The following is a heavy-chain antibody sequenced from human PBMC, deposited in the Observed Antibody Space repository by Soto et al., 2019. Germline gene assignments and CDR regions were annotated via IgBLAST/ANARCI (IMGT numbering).Heavy chain of an antibody. V-gene: IGHV1-46*01. Sequence: QVQLVQSGAEVKKPGASVKVSCKASGYTFTSYYMHWVRQAPGQGLEWMGIINPSGGSTSYAQKFQGRVTITADESTSTAYMELSSLRSEDTAVYYCARERRVVVVAADAFDIWGQGTMVTVSS. D-gene: IGHD2-15*01. CDR3: ARERRVVVVAADAFDI. J-gene: IGHJ3*02. CDR2: INPSGGST. CDR1: GYTFTSYY.